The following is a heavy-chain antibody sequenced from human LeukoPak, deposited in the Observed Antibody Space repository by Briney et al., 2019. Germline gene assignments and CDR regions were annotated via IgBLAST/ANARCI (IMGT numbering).Heavy chain of an antibody. CDR3: ARDLWDATGL. J-gene: IGHJ4*02. CDR1: GFTVNSNY. Sequence: QTGGSLRLSCAASGFTVNSNYMSWVRQAPGKGLEWVPVIYSGGSTYYADSVKGRFTISRDISKSTLYLQMNSLRPEDTAVYYCARDLWDATGLWGQGTLVTVSS. V-gene: IGHV3-66*02. CDR2: IYSGGST. D-gene: IGHD3-3*01.